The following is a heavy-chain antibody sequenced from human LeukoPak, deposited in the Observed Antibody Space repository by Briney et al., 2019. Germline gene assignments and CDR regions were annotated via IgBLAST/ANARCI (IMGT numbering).Heavy chain of an antibody. CDR2: ISSSSSYI. CDR3: AREGVTYYDILTGYSSLLY. J-gene: IGHJ4*02. D-gene: IGHD3-9*01. CDR1: GFTFSSYS. V-gene: IGHV3-21*01. Sequence: GGSLRLSCAASGFTFSSYSMNWVRQAPGKGLEWVSSISSSSSYIYYADSVKGRFTISRDNAKNSLYLQMNSLRAEDTAVYYCAREGVTYYDILTGYSSLLYWGQGTLVTVSS.